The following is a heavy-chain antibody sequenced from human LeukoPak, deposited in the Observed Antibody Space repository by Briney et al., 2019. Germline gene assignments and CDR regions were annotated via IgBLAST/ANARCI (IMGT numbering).Heavy chain of an antibody. CDR2: IWYDGSNK. J-gene: IGHJ4*02. Sequence: GGSPRLSCAASGFTFSSYGMHWVRQAPGKGLGWVAVIWYDGSNKYYADSVKGRFTISRDNSKNTLYLQMNSLRAEDTAVYYCARDYYGSGSYSQPTSDYWGQGTLVTVSS. D-gene: IGHD3-10*01. V-gene: IGHV3-33*01. CDR3: ARDYYGSGSYSQPTSDY. CDR1: GFTFSSYG.